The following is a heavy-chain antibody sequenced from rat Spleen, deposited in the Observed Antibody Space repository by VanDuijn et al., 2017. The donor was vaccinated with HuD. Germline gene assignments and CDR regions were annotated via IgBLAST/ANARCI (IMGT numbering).Heavy chain of an antibody. CDR3: ARSGRTNRYYWNFDF. J-gene: IGHJ1*01. Sequence: QVQLKESGPGLVQSSQTLSLTCTVSGFSLISNSLHWVRQPPGKGLEWMGGIWGDGSTNYNSALKSRLSISRDTSKSQVFLKMTSLQTEDTAFYFCARSGRTNRYYWNFDFWGPGTMVTVSS. CDR1: GFSLISNS. D-gene: IGHD3-4*01. CDR2: IWGDGST. V-gene: IGHV2-1*01.